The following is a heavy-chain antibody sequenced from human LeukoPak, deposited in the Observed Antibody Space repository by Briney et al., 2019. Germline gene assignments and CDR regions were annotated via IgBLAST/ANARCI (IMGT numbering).Heavy chain of an antibody. Sequence: SETLSLTCTVSGGSINGYYWSWIRQPPGKGLEWIGYIYYSGSTNYNPSLKSRVTISVDTSKNRFSLKLSSVTAADTAVYYCAREGSGSYYNWFDPWGQGTLVTVSS. J-gene: IGHJ5*02. V-gene: IGHV4-59*01. CDR1: GGSINGYY. CDR3: AREGSGSYYNWFDP. CDR2: IYYSGST. D-gene: IGHD3-10*01.